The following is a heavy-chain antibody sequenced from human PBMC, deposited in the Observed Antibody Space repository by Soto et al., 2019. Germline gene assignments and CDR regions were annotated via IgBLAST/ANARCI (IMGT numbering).Heavy chain of an antibody. CDR1: GFTFSSYA. CDR3: AKDRDCSGGSCYYNY. V-gene: IGHV3-23*01. J-gene: IGHJ4*02. Sequence: GGSLRLSCAASGFTFSSYAMIWVRQAPGKGLEWVSAISGSGGRTYYADSVKGRFTISRDNSKNTLNLQMNSLRAEDTAVYYCAKDRDCSGGSCYYNYWGQGTLVTVSS. D-gene: IGHD2-15*01. CDR2: ISGSGGRT.